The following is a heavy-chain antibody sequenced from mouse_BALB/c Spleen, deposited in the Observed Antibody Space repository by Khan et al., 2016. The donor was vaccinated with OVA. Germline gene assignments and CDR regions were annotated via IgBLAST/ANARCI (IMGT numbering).Heavy chain of an antibody. CDR2: ISSDSNTI. Sequence: EVKLVESGGGLVQSGGSRKLSCAASGFTFTSYGMHWIRQAPEKGLEWVAYISSDSNTIYYADTVKGRFTISRDNPKNTLLLQMTSLRSGDTSMYCCATSYFYGYYFDYWGQGTTLTVSS. CDR3: ATSYFYGYYFDY. CDR1: GFTFTSYG. D-gene: IGHD1-1*01. J-gene: IGHJ2*01. V-gene: IGHV5-17*02.